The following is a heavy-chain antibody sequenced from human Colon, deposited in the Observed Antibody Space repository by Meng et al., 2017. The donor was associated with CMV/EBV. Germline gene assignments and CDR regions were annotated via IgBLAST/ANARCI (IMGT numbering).Heavy chain of an antibody. Sequence: KASGDTITDYYIHWVRQAPGQGLEWMGRVNLYSGGTDYAQNFQGRVTMTWDASISTAYMVLTWLTSDDTAIYYCARGGERGHQTLDPWGQGALVTVSS. V-gene: IGHV1-2*06. CDR2: VNLYSGGT. D-gene: IGHD1-1*01. CDR1: GDTITDYY. CDR3: ARGGERGHQTLDP. J-gene: IGHJ5*02.